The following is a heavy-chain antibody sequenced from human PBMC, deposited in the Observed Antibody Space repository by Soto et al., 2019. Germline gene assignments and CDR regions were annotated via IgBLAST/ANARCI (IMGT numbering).Heavy chain of an antibody. V-gene: IGHV3-30*14. CDR2: ISYDGSNE. Sequence: QVQLAESGGGVVQPGRSLRLSCATAAFPFSRSAMHWVRQAPGKGLEWVAIISYDGSNEEYADSVKGRFTISRDNSKDTLYLQMNSLRPDDTGLYYCASAGGVAGAVPYSWFEPWGQGSLVTVSS. CDR3: ASAGGVAGAVPYSWFEP. J-gene: IGHJ5*02. D-gene: IGHD1-26*01. CDR1: AFPFSRSA.